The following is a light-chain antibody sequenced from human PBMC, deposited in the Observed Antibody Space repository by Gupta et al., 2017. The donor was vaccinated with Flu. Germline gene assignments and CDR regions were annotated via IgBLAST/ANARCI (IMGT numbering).Light chain of an antibody. CDR3: QVWDSGTVV. CDR1: NIGSEN. Sequence: SYELTQSLSVSVAPGQTARITCGVNNIGSENVQWYQQMPGQAPVLVIYRNNNRPSGIPERFSGSNSGKTATLTIGRAQAGDEADYYCQVWDSGTVVFGGGTKLTVL. V-gene: IGLV3-9*01. J-gene: IGLJ2*01. CDR2: RNN.